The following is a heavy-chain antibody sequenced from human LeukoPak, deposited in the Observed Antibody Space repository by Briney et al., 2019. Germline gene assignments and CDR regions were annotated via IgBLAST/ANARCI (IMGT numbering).Heavy chain of an antibody. D-gene: IGHD3-3*02. V-gene: IGHV4-28*01. J-gene: IGHJ4*02. CDR3: ARIGPILGAAWVDY. CDR1: GYSISSNHW. Sequence: SETLSLTCTVSGYSISSNHWWGWIRQPPGKGLEWIGYIFYAGSTYYNPSLKSRVTMSVDTSKNQFSLRLSSVTAVDTAVYYCARIGPILGAAWVDYWGQGTLVSVSS. CDR2: IFYAGST.